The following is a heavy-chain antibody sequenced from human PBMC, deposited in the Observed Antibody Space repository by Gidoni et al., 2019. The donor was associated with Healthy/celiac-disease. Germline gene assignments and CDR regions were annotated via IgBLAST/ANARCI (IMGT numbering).Heavy chain of an antibody. Sequence: EVQLVESGGGLVKPGGSLRLSCAASGFTFSNACMSWVRQAPGKGLEWVGRIKSKTEGGTTDYAAPVKGRFTISRDDSKNTLYLQMNSLKTEDTAVYYCTAHTYLYDYIWGSYRYDDAFDIWGQGTMVTVSS. D-gene: IGHD3-16*02. CDR1: GFTFSNAC. J-gene: IGHJ3*02. CDR2: IKSKTEGGTT. V-gene: IGHV3-15*01. CDR3: TAHTYLYDYIWGSYRYDDAFDI.